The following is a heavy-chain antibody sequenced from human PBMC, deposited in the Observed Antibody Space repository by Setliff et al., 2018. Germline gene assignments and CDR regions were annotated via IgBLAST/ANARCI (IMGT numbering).Heavy chain of an antibody. D-gene: IGHD5-18*01. CDR2: TSVYNGDT. Sequence: ASVKVSCKASGYAFRNYAFAWVRQAPGQGLEWVGWTSVYNGDTNYAQKFQGRVTLTTDTSTSTAYMELRSLTSDDSAFYYCARAPSVELVTIRTNSWFTYWGQGTLVTVSS. J-gene: IGHJ4*02. CDR3: ARAPSVELVTIRTNSWFTY. V-gene: IGHV1-18*01. CDR1: GYAFRNYA.